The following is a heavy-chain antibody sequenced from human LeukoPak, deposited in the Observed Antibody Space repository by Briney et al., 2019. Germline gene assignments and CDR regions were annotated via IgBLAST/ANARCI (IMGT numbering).Heavy chain of an antibody. V-gene: IGHV4-59*01. CDR1: GGSISSYF. CDR3: ARIGSGYYNYFDF. CDR2: IHYSGST. Sequence: PSETLSLTCTVSGGSISSYFWSWIRQSPGKGLEWIGFIHYSGSTNYNPSLKSRVTISVDTSKNQLSLKLNSVSAADTAVYYCARIGSGYYNYFDFWGQGTLVTVSS. J-gene: IGHJ4*02. D-gene: IGHD3-3*01.